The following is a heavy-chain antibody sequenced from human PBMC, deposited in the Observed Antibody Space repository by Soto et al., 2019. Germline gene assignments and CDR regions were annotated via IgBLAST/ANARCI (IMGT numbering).Heavy chain of an antibody. CDR3: TTASMYHLDY. V-gene: IGHV3-15*07. CDR1: GFTFSNAW. J-gene: IGHJ4*02. D-gene: IGHD2-21*01. Sequence: EVQLVESGGGLVQPGGSLRLSCAASGFTFSNAWMNWVRQAPGKGLEWVGRIKRKTDGGTTDYAAPVQGRFTISRDYSKDTLYLQMNSLKTEDAAVYYCTTASMYHLDYWGQGTLVTVSS. CDR2: IKRKTDGGTT.